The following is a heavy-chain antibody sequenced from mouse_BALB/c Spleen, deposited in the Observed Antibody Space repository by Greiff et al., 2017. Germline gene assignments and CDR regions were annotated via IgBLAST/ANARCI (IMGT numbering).Heavy chain of an antibody. Sequence: VQLKQSGAELVKPGASVKLSCTASGFNIKDTYMHWVKQRPEQGLEWIGRIDPANGNTKYDPKFQGKATITADTSSNTAYLQLSSLTSEDTAVYYCADYGNYGAMDYWGQGTSVTVSS. CDR1: GFNIKDTY. J-gene: IGHJ4*01. CDR3: ADYGNYGAMDY. CDR2: IDPANGNT. V-gene: IGHV14-3*02. D-gene: IGHD2-1*01.